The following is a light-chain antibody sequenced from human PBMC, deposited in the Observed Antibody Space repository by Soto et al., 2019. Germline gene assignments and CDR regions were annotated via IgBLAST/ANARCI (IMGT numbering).Light chain of an antibody. V-gene: IGKV4-1*01. CDR1: QSVLYSSANKDY. CDR3: QQHQLTPIT. CDR2: WAS. J-gene: IGKJ5*01. Sequence: DLLVSHVPVSLTVSVGERASINHTSSQSVLYSSANKDYIAWNQQKPGQPPKLLIYWASTRQSGVPERFSGSGSGTDFTLTIAILQAGDVTVYYCQQHQLTPITSDQGTRLEFK.